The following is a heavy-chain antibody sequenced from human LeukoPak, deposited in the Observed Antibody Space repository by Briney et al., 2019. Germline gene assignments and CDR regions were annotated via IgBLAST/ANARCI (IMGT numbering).Heavy chain of an antibody. D-gene: IGHD5-18*01. J-gene: IGHJ4*02. CDR3: TRDQDAGYALGH. CDR2: ITSSGSV. V-gene: IGHV3-11*01. CDR1: GFNLDDYY. Sequence: GGSLRLSCAASGFNLDDYYMSWIRQAPGKGLEWISYITSSGSVYYSDSVKGRFTISRDAASESLYLQMNRLAVENTAVYFCTRDQDAGYALGHWGQGTLVIVSS.